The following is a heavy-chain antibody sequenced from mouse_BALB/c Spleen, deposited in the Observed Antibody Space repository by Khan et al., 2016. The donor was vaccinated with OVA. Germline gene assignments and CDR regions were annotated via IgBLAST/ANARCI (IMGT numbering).Heavy chain of an antibody. D-gene: IGHD3-1*01. CDR1: GYSITSGYF. J-gene: IGHJ3*01. V-gene: IGHV3-6*02. CDR3: ARGGSSGPAWFAY. CDR2: IRYDGNS. Sequence: EVQLQESGPGLVKPSQSLSLTCSVTGYSITSGYFWNWIRQFPGNKLEWMGYIRYDGNSNYNPSLKNRISITRDTYTNQFFLKLNSVTPEDTATYYCARGGSSGPAWFAYWGQGTLVTVSA.